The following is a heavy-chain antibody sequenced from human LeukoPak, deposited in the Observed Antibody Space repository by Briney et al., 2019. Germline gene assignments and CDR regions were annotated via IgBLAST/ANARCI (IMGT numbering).Heavy chain of an antibody. V-gene: IGHV3-7*01. D-gene: IGHD4/OR15-4a*01. CDR2: IKQDGSET. CDR1: GFSFSSYW. Sequence: SGGSLRLSCAASGFSFSSYWMARVRQAPGKGLEWLANIKQDGSETYYADSVKGRFTISRDNAKNSLYLQMNSLRAEDTAVYYCASAKHNYWGQGTLVAVST. J-gene: IGHJ4*02. CDR3: ASAKHNY.